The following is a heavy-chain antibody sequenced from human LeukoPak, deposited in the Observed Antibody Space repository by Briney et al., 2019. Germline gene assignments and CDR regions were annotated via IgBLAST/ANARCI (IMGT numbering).Heavy chain of an antibody. J-gene: IGHJ4*02. CDR2: IYYSGST. D-gene: IGHD6-6*01. Sequence: SETLSLTCTVSGGSISSSSYYWGWIRQPPGKGLEWIGSIYYSGSTYYNPSLKSRVTISVDTSKNQFSLKLSSVTAADTAVYYCANYYSSSYDIDYWGQGTLATVSS. CDR1: GGSISSSSYY. CDR3: ANYYSSSYDIDY. V-gene: IGHV4-39*01.